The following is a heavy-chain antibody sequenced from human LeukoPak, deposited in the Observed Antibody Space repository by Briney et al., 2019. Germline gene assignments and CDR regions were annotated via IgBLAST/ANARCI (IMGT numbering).Heavy chain of an antibody. CDR3: ARNYDSSEKSAFDI. J-gene: IGHJ3*02. CDR2: LNHSGRT. CDR1: GGSFSGYY. Sequence: PSETLSLPCAVYGGSFSGYYWSWIRQPPGKGLECIGELNHSGRTHYNPSLKNRDNLSIDTSKNQFSLKLSSVTAADTAVYYCARNYDSSEKSAFDIWGQGTMVSVSS. D-gene: IGHD3-22*01. V-gene: IGHV4-34*01.